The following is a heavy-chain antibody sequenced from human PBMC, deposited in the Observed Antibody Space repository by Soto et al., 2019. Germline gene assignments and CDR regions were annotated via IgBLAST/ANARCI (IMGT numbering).Heavy chain of an antibody. V-gene: IGHV3-23*01. Sequence: EVQLLESGGGLVQPGGSLRLSCAASGFTFSSYAMWWVRQAPGKGLECVSAISGGGETTYYADSVKGWFTISRDNSKNTLYLQMNSLRAEDTAVYYCAFNSGSGSYYFDYWGQGTLVTVSS. CDR1: GFTFSSYA. D-gene: IGHD3-10*01. CDR2: ISGGGETT. J-gene: IGHJ4*02. CDR3: AFNSGSGSYYFDY.